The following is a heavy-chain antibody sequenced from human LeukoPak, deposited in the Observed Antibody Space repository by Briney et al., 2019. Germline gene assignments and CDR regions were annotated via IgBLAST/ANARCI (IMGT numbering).Heavy chain of an antibody. CDR3: AGYYYGTENYHNHPNFDY. Sequence: PSETLSLTCAVYGGSFSTYYWSWIRQPPGKGLEWIGEINHSGSTTYNPSFESRVTISIDTSKNQFSLKLSSVTAADTAVYYCAGYYYGTENYHNHPNFDYWGQGTLVTVSS. CDR1: GGSFSTYY. V-gene: IGHV4-34*01. D-gene: IGHD3-10*01. CDR2: INHSGST. J-gene: IGHJ4*02.